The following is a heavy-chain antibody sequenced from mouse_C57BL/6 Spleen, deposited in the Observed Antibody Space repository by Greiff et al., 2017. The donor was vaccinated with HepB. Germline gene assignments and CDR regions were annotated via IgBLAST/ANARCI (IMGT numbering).Heavy chain of an antibody. CDR2: IDPSDSYT. D-gene: IGHD1-1*01. Sequence: QVQLQQPGAELVRPGTSVKLSCKASGYTFTSYWMHWVKQRPGQGLEWIGVIDPSDSYTNYNQKFKGKATLTVDTSSSTAYMQLSSLTSEDSAVYYCARVYYYGSSPYFDYWGQGTTLTVSS. J-gene: IGHJ2*01. CDR3: ARVYYYGSSPYFDY. V-gene: IGHV1-59*01. CDR1: GYTFTSYW.